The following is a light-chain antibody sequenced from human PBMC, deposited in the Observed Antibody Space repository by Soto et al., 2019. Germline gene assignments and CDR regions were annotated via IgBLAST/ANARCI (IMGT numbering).Light chain of an antibody. CDR2: DAS. V-gene: IGKV1-5*01. J-gene: IGKJ1*01. CDR3: QQYADNPT. CDR1: QTIDRW. Sequence: DIQLTQSPSTLSASIGDRVVITCRASQTIDRWLAWYQQRPGLAPKLLIYDASTLESGVPSRFSGSGSETEFTLSISSLKPDDFATYHCQQYADNPTFGQGT.